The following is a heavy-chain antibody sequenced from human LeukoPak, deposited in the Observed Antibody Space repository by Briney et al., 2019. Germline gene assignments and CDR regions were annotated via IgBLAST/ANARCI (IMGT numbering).Heavy chain of an antibody. V-gene: IGHV1-69*05. CDR3: ARVQVVPAARYYYMDV. D-gene: IGHD2-2*01. Sequence: GAPVKVSCKPSGGIFSTYAISWVRKAPRQGLEWLGGIIPIFGTANYAQKFQGRVTITTDESTSTAYMELSSLRSEDTAVYYCARVQVVPAARYYYMDVWGKGTTVTVSS. CDR1: GGIFSTYA. J-gene: IGHJ6*03. CDR2: IIPIFGTA.